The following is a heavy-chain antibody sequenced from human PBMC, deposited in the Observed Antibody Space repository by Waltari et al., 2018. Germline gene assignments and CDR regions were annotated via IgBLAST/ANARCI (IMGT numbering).Heavy chain of an antibody. V-gene: IGHV3-48*03. D-gene: IGHD6-19*01. CDR1: GFTFSSYE. J-gene: IGHJ3*02. Sequence: EVQLVESGGGLVQPGGSLRLSCAASGFTFSSYEMNWVRQAPGKGLEWVSYISRSGSTIYYADSGKGRFTISRDNAKNSLYLQMNSLRAEDTAVYYCAKSEQWLPSDAFDIWGQGTMVTVSS. CDR2: ISRSGSTI. CDR3: AKSEQWLPSDAFDI.